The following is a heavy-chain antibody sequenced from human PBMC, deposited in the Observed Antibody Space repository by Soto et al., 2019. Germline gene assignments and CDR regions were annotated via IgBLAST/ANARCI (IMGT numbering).Heavy chain of an antibody. Sequence: SETLSLTCTVSGGSISSYYWSWIRQPPGKGLEWIGYIYYSGSTNYNPSLKSRVTISVDTSKNQFSLKLSSVTAADTAVYYCARLGGDILTGPFDYWGQGTLVTVSS. J-gene: IGHJ4*02. V-gene: IGHV4-59*01. D-gene: IGHD3-9*01. CDR2: IYYSGST. CDR1: GGSISSYY. CDR3: ARLGGDILTGPFDY.